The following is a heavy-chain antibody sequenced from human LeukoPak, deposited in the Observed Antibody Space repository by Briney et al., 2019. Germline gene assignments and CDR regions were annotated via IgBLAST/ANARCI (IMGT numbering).Heavy chain of an antibody. CDR2: ISYDGSNK. Sequence: GRSLRLSCAASGFTFSSYAMHWVRQAPGKGLEWVAVISYDGSNKYYADSVKGRFTISRDNSKNTLYLQMNSLRAEDTAVYYCARAQIVVVPAAIRDWFDPWGQGTLVTVSS. J-gene: IGHJ5*02. V-gene: IGHV3-30-3*01. D-gene: IGHD2-2*02. CDR3: ARAQIVVVPAAIRDWFDP. CDR1: GFTFSSYA.